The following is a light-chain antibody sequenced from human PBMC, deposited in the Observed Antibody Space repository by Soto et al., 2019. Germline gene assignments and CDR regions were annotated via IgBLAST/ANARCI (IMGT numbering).Light chain of an antibody. Sequence: EIVMTQSPATLSVSPGERATPFCRATQSVSTNLPWHQQKPSQTPRLPIYCASTSATGSPARISGSGSGTEFTLTISSLQSEDLAVYYCQQYNKWWTVGQGAEVEIK. CDR2: CAS. CDR3: QQYNKWWT. V-gene: IGKV3-15*01. CDR1: QSVSTN. J-gene: IGKJ1*01.